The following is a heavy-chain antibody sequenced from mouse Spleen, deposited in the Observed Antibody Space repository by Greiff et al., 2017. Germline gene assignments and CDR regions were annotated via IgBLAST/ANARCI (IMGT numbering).Heavy chain of an antibody. V-gene: IGHV7-1*01. CDR1: GFTFSDFY. CDR3: ARDAWGNPFAY. CDR2: SRNKANDYTT. Sequence: EVKLVESGGGLVQSGRSLRLSCATSGFTFSDFYMEWVRQAPGKGLEWIAASRNKANDYTTEYSASVKGRFIVSRDTSQSILYLQMNALRAEDTAIYYCARDAWGNPFAYWGQGTLVTVSA. J-gene: IGHJ3*01. D-gene: IGHD2-1*01.